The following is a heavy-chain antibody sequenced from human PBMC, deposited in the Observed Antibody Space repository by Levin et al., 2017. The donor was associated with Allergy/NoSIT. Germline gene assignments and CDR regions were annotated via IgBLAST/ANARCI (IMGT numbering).Heavy chain of an antibody. CDR1: GFTFSSYW. CDR3: ARVGDYYDSSGYYPPYYYYGMDV. V-gene: IGHV3-7*01. D-gene: IGHD3-22*01. CDR2: IKQDGSEK. J-gene: IGHJ6*02. Sequence: GGSLRLSCAASGFTFSSYWMSWVRQAPGKGLEWVANIKQDGSEKYYVDSVKGRFTISRDNAKNSLYLQMNSLRAEDTAVYYCARVGDYYDSSGYYPPYYYYGMDVWGQGTTVTVSS.